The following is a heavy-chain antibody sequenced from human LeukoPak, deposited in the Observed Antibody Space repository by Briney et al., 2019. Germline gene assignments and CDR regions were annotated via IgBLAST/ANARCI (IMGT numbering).Heavy chain of an antibody. CDR1: GFTFSDYY. Sequence: GGSLRLSCAASGFTFSDYYMTWIRPAPGRGLEWISYINGSSSDTKYADSVKGRFTISRDNAKNSLYLLMNSLRAEDTAVYYCARRGTTYCTVDSCHPNWFDPWGQGTLVTVSS. CDR2: INGSSSDT. J-gene: IGHJ5*02. CDR3: ARRGTTYCTVDSCHPNWFDP. V-gene: IGHV3-11*03. D-gene: IGHD2-15*01.